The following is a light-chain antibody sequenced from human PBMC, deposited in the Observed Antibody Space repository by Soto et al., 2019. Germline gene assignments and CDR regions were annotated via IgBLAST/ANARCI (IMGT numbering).Light chain of an antibody. J-gene: IGKJ5*01. CDR3: QQFYNLPIT. Sequence: DIQMTQSPSALSASVGDRVTITCQASQDISDVLNWYQQQPGKAPKVLIYDASKLQTGVPSRFSGRGSGKDFTFAISSLQADDSGTYSCQQFYNLPITFGQGTRLEIK. CDR1: QDISDV. CDR2: DAS. V-gene: IGKV1-33*01.